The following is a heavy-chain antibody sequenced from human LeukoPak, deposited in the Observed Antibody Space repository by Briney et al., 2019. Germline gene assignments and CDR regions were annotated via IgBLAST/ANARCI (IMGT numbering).Heavy chain of an antibody. CDR3: AKDSGKGAAVAGTLDY. J-gene: IGHJ4*02. CDR1: GFTFSSYG. Sequence: GGSLRLSCVASGFTFSSYGMHWVRQAPGKGLEWVTFIRYDGSNTYYVDSVKGRFTISRDNSKNTLYLQMNSLRAEDTAVYYCAKDSGKGAAVAGTLDYWGQGTLVTVSS. CDR2: IRYDGSNT. D-gene: IGHD6-19*01. V-gene: IGHV3-30*02.